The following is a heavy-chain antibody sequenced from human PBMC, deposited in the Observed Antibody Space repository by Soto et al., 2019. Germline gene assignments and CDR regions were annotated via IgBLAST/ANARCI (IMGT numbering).Heavy chain of an antibody. CDR1: GYIFTGYY. CDR3: ENSRISIAVAGETEYYFDY. V-gene: IGHV1-2*04. CDR2: INPNSGDT. J-gene: IGHJ4*02. Sequence: ASVKVSCKASGYIFTGYYMHWVRQAPGQGLEWMGWINPNSGDTNYTQKFQGWVTMTRDTSISTAYMELRRLRSDDTAVYYCENSRISIAVAGETEYYFDYWGKGTPVTVPQ. D-gene: IGHD6-19*01.